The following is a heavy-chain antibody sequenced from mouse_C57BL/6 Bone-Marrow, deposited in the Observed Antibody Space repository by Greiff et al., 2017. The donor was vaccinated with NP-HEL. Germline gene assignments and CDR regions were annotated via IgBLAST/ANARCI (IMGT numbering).Heavy chain of an antibody. CDR2: IYPRDGST. CDR3: ARRGFITTVVPHWYFDV. CDR1: GYTFTSYD. J-gene: IGHJ1*03. Sequence: QVQLQQPGAELVKPGASVKLSCKASGYTFTSYDLNWVKQRPGQGLEWLGWIYPRDGSTQYNEKFKGTATLTVDTSSSTAYMELHSLTSEDSAVYFCARRGFITTVVPHWYFDVWGTGTTVTVSS. V-gene: IGHV1-85*01. D-gene: IGHD1-1*01.